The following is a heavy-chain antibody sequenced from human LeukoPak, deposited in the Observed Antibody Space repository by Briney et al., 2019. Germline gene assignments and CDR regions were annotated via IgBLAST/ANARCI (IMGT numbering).Heavy chain of an antibody. J-gene: IGHJ4*02. CDR3: ARNFYYYDSSGYYGPRFDY. CDR2: IYTSGTT. Sequence: PSETLSLTCTVSGGSISSYYWSWIRQPAGKGLEWIGRIYTSGTTNYNPSLKSRVTMSVETSKNQFSLKLSSVTAADTAVYYCARNFYYYDSSGYYGPRFDYWGQGTLVTVSS. D-gene: IGHD3-22*01. V-gene: IGHV4-4*07. CDR1: GGSISSYY.